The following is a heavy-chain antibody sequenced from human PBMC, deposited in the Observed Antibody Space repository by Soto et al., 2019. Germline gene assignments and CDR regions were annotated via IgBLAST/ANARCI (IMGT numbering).Heavy chain of an antibody. D-gene: IGHD3-16*01. CDR2: ISTTRTTI. Sequence: EVQLVEFGGGLVQPGGSRKLSCEASGFTFSNYNMNWVRQAPGKGLEWLAYISTTRTTIYYADSVKGRFTIARDNVKSSLYLYMNSLRDEDTAVYYCARDRVGLDYWGQGTLVTVSS. CDR1: GFTFSNYN. V-gene: IGHV3-48*02. J-gene: IGHJ4*02. CDR3: ARDRVGLDY.